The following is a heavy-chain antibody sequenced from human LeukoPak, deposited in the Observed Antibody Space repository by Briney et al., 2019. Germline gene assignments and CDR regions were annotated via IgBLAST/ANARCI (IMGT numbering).Heavy chain of an antibody. CDR1: GFTFSRSA. D-gene: IGHD2-15*01. V-gene: IGHV3-23*01. CDR3: AKGVVDRGADC. J-gene: IGHJ4*02. CDR2: VIDSGKDT. Sequence: GGSLRLSCAASGFTFSRSAMTWVRQAPGMGLEWVSSVIDSGKDTYYAGSVKGRFTISRDNSKDTLYLQMNSLRVEDTAVYYCAKGVVDRGADCWGQGALVTVSS.